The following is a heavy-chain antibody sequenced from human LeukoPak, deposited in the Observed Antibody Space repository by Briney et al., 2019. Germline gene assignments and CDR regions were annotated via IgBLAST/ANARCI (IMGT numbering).Heavy chain of an antibody. J-gene: IGHJ4*02. CDR1: GFTFSTSW. D-gene: IGHD3-16*01. Sequence: GGSLRLSCAASGFTFSTSWMSWVRQAPGKGLEWVANIKEDGSEKWYMDSVKGRFTISRDNAKNSLYLQMNSLRAEDTAVFYCAKGDYFDYWGQETLVTVSS. CDR3: AKGDYFDY. CDR2: IKEDGSEK. V-gene: IGHV3-7*01.